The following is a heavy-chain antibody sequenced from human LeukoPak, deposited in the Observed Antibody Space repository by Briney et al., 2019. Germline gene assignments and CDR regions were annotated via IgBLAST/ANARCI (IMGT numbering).Heavy chain of an antibody. CDR2: IYYSGST. D-gene: IGHD6-6*01. J-gene: IGHJ6*03. V-gene: IGHV4-59*12. CDR1: GGSISSYY. CDR3: ARSSYYYYYMDV. Sequence: SETLSLTCTVSGGSISSYYWSWIRQPPGKGLEWIGYIYYSGSTNYNPSLKSRVTISVDTSKNQFSLKLSSVTAADTAVYYCARSSYYYYYMDVWGKGTTVTVSS.